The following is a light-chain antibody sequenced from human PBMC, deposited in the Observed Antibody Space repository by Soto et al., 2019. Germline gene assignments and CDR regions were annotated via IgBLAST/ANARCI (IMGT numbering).Light chain of an antibody. CDR2: GAS. V-gene: IGKV3-20*01. J-gene: IGKJ2*01. CDR3: HQYGTLPYA. Sequence: IALTQSPGTLSLSPGERATLSCRASQRVSSNYVAWYQHKPGQAPRLLIHGASIRATGIPDRFSGSGSGTDFTLTSSRLEPEDFAVYYCHQYGTLPYAFGHGTKLQIK. CDR1: QRVSSNY.